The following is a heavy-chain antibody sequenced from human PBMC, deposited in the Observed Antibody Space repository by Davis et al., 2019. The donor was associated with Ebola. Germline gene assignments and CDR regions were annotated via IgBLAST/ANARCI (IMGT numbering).Heavy chain of an antibody. J-gene: IGHJ3*02. Sequence: PSETLSLTCTVSGGPVRSSSHYWSWIRQPPGKRLEWIGYIFYSGSTKYNPSLKGRVTILVDTSKNQFSLKLSSVTDADTAVYYCARDISTTVSAFDIWGQGTMVTVSS. CDR2: IFYSGST. V-gene: IGHV4-61*01. CDR3: ARDISTTVSAFDI. D-gene: IGHD2/OR15-2a*01. CDR1: GGPVRSSSHY.